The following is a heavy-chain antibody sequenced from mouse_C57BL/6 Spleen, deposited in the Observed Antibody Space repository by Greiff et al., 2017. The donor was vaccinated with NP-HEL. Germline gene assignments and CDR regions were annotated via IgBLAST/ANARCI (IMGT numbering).Heavy chain of an antibody. J-gene: IGHJ2*01. V-gene: IGHV3-6*01. CDR3: ARTAQATPGDY. D-gene: IGHD3-2*02. CDR1: GYSITSGYY. CDR2: ISYDGSN. Sequence: EVQLKESGPGLVKPSQSLSLTCSVTGYSITSGYYWNWIRQFPGNKLEWMGYISYDGSNNYNPSLKNRISITRDTSKNQFFLKLNSVTTEDTATYYCARTAQATPGDYWGQGTTLTVSS.